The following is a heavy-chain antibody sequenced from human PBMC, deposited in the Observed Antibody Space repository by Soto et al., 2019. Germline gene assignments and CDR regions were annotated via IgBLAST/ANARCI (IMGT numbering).Heavy chain of an antibody. J-gene: IGHJ5*02. Sequence: ASVKVSCKASGGTFSSYAISWVRQAPGQGLEWMGGIIPIFGTANYAQKFQGRVTITADESTSTAYMELSSLRSEDTAVYYCVIYRQLDETDWFYPWGQGTLVTVS. CDR1: GGTFSSYA. CDR2: IIPIFGTA. D-gene: IGHD3-16*02. CDR3: VIYRQLDETDWFYP. V-gene: IGHV1-69*13.